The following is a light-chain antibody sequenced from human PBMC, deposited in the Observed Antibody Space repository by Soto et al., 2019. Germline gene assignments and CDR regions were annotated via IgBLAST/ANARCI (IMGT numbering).Light chain of an antibody. CDR2: KIS. Sequence: FVMTQSPLSLPVTLGEPATISCRSSQGLVHSDGNTYLSWFQQRPGQSPXRLTYKISNRDSGVPDRFSGSGSGTDFTLKISRVEAEDIGVYYCMQGSHWPTTFGQGTKV. CDR1: QGLVHSDGNTY. CDR3: MQGSHWPTT. J-gene: IGKJ1*01. V-gene: IGKV2-30*02.